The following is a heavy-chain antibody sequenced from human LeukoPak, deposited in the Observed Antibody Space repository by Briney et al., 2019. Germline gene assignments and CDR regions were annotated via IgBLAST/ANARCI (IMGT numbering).Heavy chain of an antibody. D-gene: IGHD6-25*01. CDR2: INHSGST. CDR3: AAGPRGWFDP. Sequence: GSLRLSCVGSGFTFSNYWMSWIRQPPGKGLEWIGEINHSGSTNYNPSLKSRVTISVDTSKNQFSLKLSSVTAADTAVYYCAAGPRGWFDPWGQGTLVTVSS. J-gene: IGHJ5*02. CDR1: GFTFSNYW. V-gene: IGHV4-34*08.